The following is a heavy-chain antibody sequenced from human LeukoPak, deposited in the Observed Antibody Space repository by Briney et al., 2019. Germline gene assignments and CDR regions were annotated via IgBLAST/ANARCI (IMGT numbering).Heavy chain of an antibody. CDR1: GGTFSSYA. V-gene: IGHV1-69*13. CDR2: IIPIFGTA. D-gene: IGHD5-18*01. CDR3: ARGPTKSTAMVTPYYYYGMDV. J-gene: IGHJ6*02. Sequence: GASVKVSCKASGGTFSSYAISWVRQAPGQGLEWMGGIIPIFGTANYAQKFQGRVTITADESTSTAYMELSSLRSEDTAVYYCARGPTKSTAMVTPYYYYGMDVWGQGTTVTVSS.